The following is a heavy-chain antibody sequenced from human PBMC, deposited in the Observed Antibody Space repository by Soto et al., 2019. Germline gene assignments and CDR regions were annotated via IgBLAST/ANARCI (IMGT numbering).Heavy chain of an antibody. J-gene: IGHJ4*02. D-gene: IGHD3-16*02. CDR1: GFTFSSYA. CDR3: AKSPIVSLSFFDS. CDR2: IIGSGTNT. V-gene: IGHV3-23*01. Sequence: GGSLRLSCAASGFTFSSYAMSLVRQAPGKGLEWVSLIIGSGTNTYYADSVQGRFTTSRDNSKNTLYLHMNNLRAEDTAIYYCAKSPIVSLSFFDSWGEGTLVTVSS.